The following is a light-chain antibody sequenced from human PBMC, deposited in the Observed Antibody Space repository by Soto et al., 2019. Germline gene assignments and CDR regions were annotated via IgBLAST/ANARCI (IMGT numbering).Light chain of an antibody. J-gene: IGLJ1*01. CDR3: SSYTSSSLYV. CDR2: DVS. CDR1: SSDIGGYNY. Sequence: QSALTQPASVSGSPGQSITISCTGASSDIGGYNYVSWYQQHPGKAPKLMIYDVSNRPSGVSNRFSGSKSGNTASLPISGLQADDEADYYCSSYTSSSLYVFGTGTKLTVL. V-gene: IGLV2-14*01.